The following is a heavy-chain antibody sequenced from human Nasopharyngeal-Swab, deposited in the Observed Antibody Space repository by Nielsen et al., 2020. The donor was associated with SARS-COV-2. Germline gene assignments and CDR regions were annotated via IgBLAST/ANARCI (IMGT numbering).Heavy chain of an antibody. V-gene: IGHV4-34*01. D-gene: IGHD6-13*01. CDR3: ASSSWDNWFDP. Sequence: WIRQPPGKGLEWIGEINHSGSTNHNPSLKSRVTISVDTSKNQFSLKLSSVTAADTAVYYCASSSWDNWFDPWGQGTLVTVSS. J-gene: IGHJ5*02. CDR2: INHSGST.